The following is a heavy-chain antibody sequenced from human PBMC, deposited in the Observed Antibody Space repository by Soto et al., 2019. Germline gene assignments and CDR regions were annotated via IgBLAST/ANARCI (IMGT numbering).Heavy chain of an antibody. Sequence: PGESLKISCKGSGYSFTSYWIGWVRQMPGKGLEWMGIIYPGDSDTRYSPSFQGQVTISADKSISTAYLQWSSLKASDTAMYYCARALPVCSSTSCCGFPFGYWGQGTLVSVSS. D-gene: IGHD2-2*01. CDR1: GYSFTSYW. J-gene: IGHJ4*02. V-gene: IGHV5-51*01. CDR2: IYPGDSDT. CDR3: ARALPVCSSTSCCGFPFGY.